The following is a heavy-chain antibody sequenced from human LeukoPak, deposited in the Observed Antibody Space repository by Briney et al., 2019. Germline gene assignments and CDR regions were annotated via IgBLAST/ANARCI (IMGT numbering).Heavy chain of an antibody. Sequence: SETLSLTCTVSGGSISSYYWSWIRQPPGKGLEWIGYIYYGGSTNYNPSLKSRVTISVDTSKNQFSLKLSSVTAADTAVYYCARDRNWNYFDYWGQGTLVTVSS. CDR3: ARDRNWNYFDY. V-gene: IGHV4-59*01. J-gene: IGHJ4*02. CDR1: GGSISSYY. D-gene: IGHD1-1*01. CDR2: IYYGGST.